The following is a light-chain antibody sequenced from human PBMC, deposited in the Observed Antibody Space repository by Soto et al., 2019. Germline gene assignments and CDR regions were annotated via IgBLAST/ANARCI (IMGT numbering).Light chain of an antibody. Sequence: EIVLTQSPGTLSLSPGERATLSCRARQSVSSSYLAWYHQKPGQAPRLLIYGASTRATGIPARFSGSGSETDFTLTVSSLRSEDSAVYYCQQYNYWPITFGQGTRLEIK. CDR3: QQYNYWPIT. CDR1: QSVSSSY. V-gene: IGKV3-15*01. CDR2: GAS. J-gene: IGKJ5*01.